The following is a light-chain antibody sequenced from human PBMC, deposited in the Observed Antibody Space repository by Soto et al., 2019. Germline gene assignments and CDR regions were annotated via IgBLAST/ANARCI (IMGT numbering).Light chain of an antibody. J-gene: IGKJ1*01. CDR2: GAS. CDR1: QSVSSN. CDR3: QQSNNWPPWT. V-gene: IGKV3-15*01. Sequence: EIVMTQSPATLSVTPGERATLSCRASQSVSSNLAWYQQKPGQAPRLLIYGASTRATGIPARFSGSGSGTEFTLTIRRLKSEDFAVYYCQQSNNWPPWTVGPGTKGDIK.